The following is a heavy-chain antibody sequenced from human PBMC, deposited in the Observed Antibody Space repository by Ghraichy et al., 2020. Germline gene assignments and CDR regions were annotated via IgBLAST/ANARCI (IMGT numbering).Heavy chain of an antibody. Sequence: ASVKVSCKVSGYTLTELSMHWVRQAPGKGLEWMGGFDPEDGETIYAQKFQGRVTMTEDTSTDTAYMELSSLRSEDTAVYYCATKSYYYDSSGYYKRHYYGMDVWGQGFTVTVSS. CDR3: ATKSYYYDSSGYYKRHYYGMDV. J-gene: IGHJ6*02. V-gene: IGHV1-24*01. CDR1: GYTLTELS. D-gene: IGHD3-22*01. CDR2: FDPEDGET.